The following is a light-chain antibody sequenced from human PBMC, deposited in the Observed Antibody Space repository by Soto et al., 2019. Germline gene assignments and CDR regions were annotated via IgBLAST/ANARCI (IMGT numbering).Light chain of an antibody. CDR3: CSYAGSYTYV. CDR2: DVS. J-gene: IGLJ1*01. CDR1: SSDFGGYNY. V-gene: IGLV2-11*01. Sequence: QSVLTQPRSVSGSPGQSVTISCTGTSSDFGGYNYVPWYQQHPAQDPQLMIYDVSKRPLGVPNSFSGSKSGNTASLTIYGLQADDEADYYCCSYAGSYTYVYGSGTKVTVL.